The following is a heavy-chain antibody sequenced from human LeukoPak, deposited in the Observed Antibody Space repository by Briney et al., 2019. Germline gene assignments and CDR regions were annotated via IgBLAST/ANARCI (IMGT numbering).Heavy chain of an antibody. D-gene: IGHD6-6*01. Sequence: PGGSLRLSCAASRFTFDGYAMHWVRRAPGKGLEWVSSISWNSGNTDYAASVKGRFTISRDNAKKSLHLQMNSLRAEDTALYYCAKSGTYSSSSGYIDSWGQGTLVTVSS. CDR3: AKSGTYSSSSGYIDS. CDR2: ISWNSGNT. V-gene: IGHV3-9*01. CDR1: RFTFDGYA. J-gene: IGHJ4*02.